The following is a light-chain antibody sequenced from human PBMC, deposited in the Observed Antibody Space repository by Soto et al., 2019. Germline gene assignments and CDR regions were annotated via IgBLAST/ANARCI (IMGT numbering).Light chain of an antibody. CDR1: QSISRW. J-gene: IGKJ5*01. CDR3: QEYKSYSGIT. Sequence: DSPMTQSPSTLSASVGDRVTSTCRASQSISRWLAWYQQKPGKAPKLLIYDASSLESGVPSRFSGSGSGTYFTLTISSLQPDDFATSYCQEYKSYSGITFGQGTRLEIK. CDR2: DAS. V-gene: IGKV1-5*01.